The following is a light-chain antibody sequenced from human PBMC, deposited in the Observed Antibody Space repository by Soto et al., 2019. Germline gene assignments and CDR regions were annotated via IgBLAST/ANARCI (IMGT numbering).Light chain of an antibody. CDR1: QSISSW. J-gene: IGKJ1*01. CDR3: QQYNSYRT. Sequence: DIQMTQSPSTLSASVGDIVTINFRASQSISSWLAWYQQKPGKAPKLLIFDASSLESGVPQRFSGSGSGTEFTLTISSLQPDDFATYYCQQYNSYRTFGQGTKVDIK. V-gene: IGKV1-5*01. CDR2: DAS.